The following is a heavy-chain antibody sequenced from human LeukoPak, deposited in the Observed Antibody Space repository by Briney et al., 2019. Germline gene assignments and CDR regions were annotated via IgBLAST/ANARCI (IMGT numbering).Heavy chain of an antibody. CDR3: ARGSSAGSHNDLEY. CDR1: GFTFSSYG. D-gene: IGHD3-10*01. J-gene: IGHJ4*02. CDR2: IPTITNAK. V-gene: IGHV3-23*05. Sequence: GGSLRLSCAASGFTFSSYGMTWVRQAPGKGLEWVACIPTITNAKFYADSVKGRLTISRDNSKNKLFLQMNSLGGVDTAVYYCARGSSAGSHNDLEYWGEGTLLTVSS.